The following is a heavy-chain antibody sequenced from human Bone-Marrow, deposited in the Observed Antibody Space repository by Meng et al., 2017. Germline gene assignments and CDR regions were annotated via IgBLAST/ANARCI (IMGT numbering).Heavy chain of an antibody. CDR3: ARARGIAVAEPWDY. CDR1: AGSSSSSNW. D-gene: IGHD6-19*01. V-gene: IGHV4-4*02. CDR2: IYHSGST. Sequence: QVQLQESGPGPVKPSGTLSLTCAFSAGSSSSSNWWSWVRQPPGKGLEWIGEIYHSGSTNYNPSLKSRVTISVDKSKNQFSLKLSSVTAADTAVYYCARARGIAVAEPWDYWGQGTLVTVSS. J-gene: IGHJ4*02.